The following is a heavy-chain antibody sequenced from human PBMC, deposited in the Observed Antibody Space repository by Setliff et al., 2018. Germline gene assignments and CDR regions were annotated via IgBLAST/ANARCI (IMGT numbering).Heavy chain of an antibody. V-gene: IGHV1-2*02. CDR3: ARGRIGSTWTGDY. D-gene: IGHD2-15*01. CDR2: INPNSGDT. Sequence: ASVKVSCKAVGYTFLSYGLSWVRQAPGQGLEWMGWINPNSGDTNYAQKFQDRVTMTSDTSITTAYMELSSLTSDDRAIYYCARGRIGSTWTGDYWGQGTLVTVSS. CDR1: GYTFLSYG. J-gene: IGHJ4*02.